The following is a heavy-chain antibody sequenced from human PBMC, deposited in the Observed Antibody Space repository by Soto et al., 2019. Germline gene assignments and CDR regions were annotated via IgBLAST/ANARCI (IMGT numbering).Heavy chain of an antibody. J-gene: IGHJ6*02. Sequence: ASVKVSCKASGFTFTSSAMQWVRQARVQRLEWIGWIVVGSGNTNYAQKFQERVTITRDMSTSTAYMELSSLRSEDTAVYYCAAAAYYYDSSGYDDWGYGMDVWG. V-gene: IGHV1-58*02. CDR2: IVVGSGNT. D-gene: IGHD3-22*01. CDR1: GFTFTSSA. CDR3: AAAAYYYDSSGYDDWGYGMDV.